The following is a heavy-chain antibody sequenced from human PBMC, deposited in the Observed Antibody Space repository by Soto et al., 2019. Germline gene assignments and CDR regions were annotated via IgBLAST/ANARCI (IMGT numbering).Heavy chain of an antibody. D-gene: IGHD1-26*01. CDR2: ISGGGEYT. CDR1: GFTFSTSV. CDR3: AKDWEYPIY. V-gene: IGHV3-23*01. J-gene: IGHJ4*02. Sequence: GWSLRLSCAASGFTFSTSVMSWVRQAPGKGLEWVSGISGGGEYTYYVDSVKGRFTISRDNSKNTLYLQMNSLGAEDTAIYYCAKDWEYPIYWGQGTLVTVSS.